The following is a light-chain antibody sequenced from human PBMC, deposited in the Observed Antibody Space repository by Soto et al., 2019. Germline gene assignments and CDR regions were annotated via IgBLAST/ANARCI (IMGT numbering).Light chain of an antibody. CDR1: QSVGSD. J-gene: IGKJ1*01. V-gene: IGKV3-15*01. CDR3: QQYSNWPPGT. CDR2: GAS. Sequence: EIVMTQSPATLSVSPGERATLSCRASQSVGSDLAWYQQKPGQAPRLLIYGASTRAPGIPARFSGSGSGTDFTLTIISLQSEDFAVYYCQQYSNWPPGTFGQGTKVEIK.